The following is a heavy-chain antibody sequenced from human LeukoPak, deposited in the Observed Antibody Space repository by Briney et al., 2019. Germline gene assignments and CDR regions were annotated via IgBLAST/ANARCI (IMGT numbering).Heavy chain of an antibody. D-gene: IGHD3-3*01. CDR3: TRDFDFSSAI. CDR1: GFTFSSYW. J-gene: IGHJ4*02. V-gene: IGHV3-74*01. CDR2: ISPDGSTT. Sequence: PGGSPRLSCAASGFTFSSYWMHWVRQAPGKGLVWVSRISPDGSTTGHADSVKGRFTTSRDNAKNTLFLQMNSLRAEDTAVYYCTRDFDFSSAIWGQGTLVTVSS.